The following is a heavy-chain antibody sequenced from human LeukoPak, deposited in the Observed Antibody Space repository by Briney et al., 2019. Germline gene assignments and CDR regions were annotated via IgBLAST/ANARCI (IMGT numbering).Heavy chain of an antibody. Sequence: ASVKVSCKASGYTFINHGISWVRQAPGQGLEWMGWISGYNGNTDYAQKLQDRVTITTDIATSTAYMELRSLRSDDTAVYYCVRGKLPIAARTNDAFDIWGHGTRVTVSS. CDR3: VRGKLPIAARTNDAFDI. CDR2: ISGYNGNT. V-gene: IGHV1-18*01. J-gene: IGHJ3*02. D-gene: IGHD6-6*01. CDR1: GYTFINHG.